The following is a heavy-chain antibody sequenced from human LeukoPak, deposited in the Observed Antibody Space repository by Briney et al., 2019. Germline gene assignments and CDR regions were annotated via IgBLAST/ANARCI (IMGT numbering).Heavy chain of an antibody. CDR3: ARLAVAGINDY. J-gene: IGHJ4*02. D-gene: IGHD6-19*01. Sequence: SETLSLTCTVSGGSISGSSYYWGWLRQPPGKGLEWIGSIYYSGRTYYNSSLKSRVTISVDTSKNQFSLKLSSVTAADTAVYYCARLAVAGINDYRGQGTLVTVSS. CDR2: IYYSGRT. V-gene: IGHV4-39*01. CDR1: GGSISGSSYY.